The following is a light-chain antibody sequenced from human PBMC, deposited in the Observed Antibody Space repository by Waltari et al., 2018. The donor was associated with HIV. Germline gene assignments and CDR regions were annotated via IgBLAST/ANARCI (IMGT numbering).Light chain of an antibody. V-gene: IGLV3-9*01. CDR3: QVWDSSTGV. Sequence: SYELTQPLSVSVDLGPTASITCGGNNIENKVVQWYQQKPGQAPVLVFYGDSNRPSGIPGRFSGSNSGNTATLTISRAQAGDEGDYYCQVWDSSTGVFGGGTNLTVL. CDR1: NIENKV. CDR2: GDS. J-gene: IGLJ3*02.